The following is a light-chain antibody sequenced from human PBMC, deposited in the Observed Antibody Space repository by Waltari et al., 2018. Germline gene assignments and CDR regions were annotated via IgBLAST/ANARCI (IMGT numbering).Light chain of an antibody. J-gene: IGKJ1*01. CDR3: QQYYSTPRT. CDR1: QSVLYSSNNKNY. V-gene: IGKV4-1*01. CDR2: WAA. Sequence: DIVMTQSPDSLAVSLGERATINCKSSQSVLYSSNNKNYLAWYQQTPGPPPKLLIYWAATRASGVPDRFSGRGSGIDGTLTISRLQAEDVAVYYCQQYYSTPRTFGQGTKVEIK.